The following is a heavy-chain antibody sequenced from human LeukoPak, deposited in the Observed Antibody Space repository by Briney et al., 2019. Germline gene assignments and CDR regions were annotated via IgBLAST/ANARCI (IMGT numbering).Heavy chain of an antibody. J-gene: IGHJ6*03. Sequence: PGGSLRLSCAASGFTVSSNYMSWVRQAPGKGLEWVSVIYSGGSTYYADSVKGRFTISRDNSKNTLYLQMNSLRAEDTAVYYCARERLETVTTFRWAYYYYYYMDVWGKGTTVTVSS. V-gene: IGHV3-53*05. CDR1: GFTVSSNY. CDR2: IYSGGST. D-gene: IGHD4-17*01. CDR3: ARERLETVTTFRWAYYYYYYMDV.